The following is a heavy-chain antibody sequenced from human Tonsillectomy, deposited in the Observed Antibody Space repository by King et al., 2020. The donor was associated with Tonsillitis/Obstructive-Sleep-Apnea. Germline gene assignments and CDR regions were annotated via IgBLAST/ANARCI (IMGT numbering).Heavy chain of an antibody. CDR1: GFTFSSYA. CDR3: ARALTGTGAH. Sequence: VQLVESGGGVVQPGRSLRLSCAASGFTFSSYAMHWVRQAPGKGLEWVAVISYDGSNKYYADSVKGRFTISRDNSKNTLYLQMNSLRAEDTAVYYCARALTGTGAHWGQGTLVTVSS. J-gene: IGHJ4*02. CDR2: ISYDGSNK. V-gene: IGHV3-30*04. D-gene: IGHD1-20*01.